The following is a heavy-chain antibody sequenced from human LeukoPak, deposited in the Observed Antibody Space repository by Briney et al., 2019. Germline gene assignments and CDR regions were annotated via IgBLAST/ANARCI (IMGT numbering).Heavy chain of an antibody. CDR1: GFTFSSYA. Sequence: VGSLRLSCAASGFTFSSYAMSWGRQAPGKGVGCVSAISGSGGSTYYADSLKGRFTISRDNSKNTLYLQMNSLRAEDTAVYYCAKDLGGFHARMATISVDYWGQGTLVTVSS. J-gene: IGHJ4*02. CDR3: AKDLGGFHARMATISVDY. CDR2: ISGSGGST. V-gene: IGHV3-23*01. D-gene: IGHD5-12*01.